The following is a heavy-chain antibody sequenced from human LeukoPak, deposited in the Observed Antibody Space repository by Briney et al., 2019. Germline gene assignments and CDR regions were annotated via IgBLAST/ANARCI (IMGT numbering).Heavy chain of an antibody. J-gene: IGHJ4*02. CDR1: GFTFSSYA. CDR3: ANEPPIWFGELPLY. Sequence: GGSLRLSCAASGFTFSSYAMSWVRQAPGKGLEWVSAISGSGGSTYYADSVKGRFTISRDNSKNTLYLQMNSLRAEDTAVHYCANEPPIWFGELPLYWGQGTLVTVSS. CDR2: ISGSGGST. D-gene: IGHD3-10*01. V-gene: IGHV3-23*01.